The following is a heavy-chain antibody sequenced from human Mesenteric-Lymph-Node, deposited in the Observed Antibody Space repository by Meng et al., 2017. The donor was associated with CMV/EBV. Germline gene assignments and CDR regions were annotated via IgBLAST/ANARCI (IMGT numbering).Heavy chain of an antibody. J-gene: IGHJ4*02. CDR1: GCTVSSNY. Sequence: SGCTVSSNYRSWVRQAPGKGLEWVSVIYSGGSTYYADSVKGRFTISRDNSKNTLYLQMNSLRAEDTAVYYCARLYYDILTGTIYFDYWGQGTLVTVSS. D-gene: IGHD3-9*01. CDR3: ARLYYDILTGTIYFDY. V-gene: IGHV3-53*01. CDR2: IYSGGST.